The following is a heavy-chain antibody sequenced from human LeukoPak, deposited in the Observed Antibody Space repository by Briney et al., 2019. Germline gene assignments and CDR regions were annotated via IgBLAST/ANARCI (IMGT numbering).Heavy chain of an antibody. CDR1: GFTFSSYC. CDR3: AKDSMRYGSGSFDY. D-gene: IGHD3-10*01. CDR2: INGSGCST. Sequence: GSLRLSFAASGFTFSSYCLSWVRQAPGKGVEGVSAINGSGCSTYYGDSVTGRVTISRDNYKNTLYLQMNSLRAEHTAVYYCAKDSMRYGSGSFDYWGQGTLVTVSS. J-gene: IGHJ4*02. V-gene: IGHV3-23*01.